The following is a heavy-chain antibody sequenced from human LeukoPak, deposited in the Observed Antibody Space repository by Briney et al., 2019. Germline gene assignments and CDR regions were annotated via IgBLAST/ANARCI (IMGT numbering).Heavy chain of an antibody. CDR3: ARAPARIAAAGY. D-gene: IGHD6-13*01. Sequence: PSETLSLTCAVYGGSFSGYYWSWIRQPPGKGLEWIGEINHSGSTNYNPSLKSRVTISVDTSKNQFSLKLSSVTAADTAVHYCARAPARIAAAGYWGQGTLVTVSS. CDR1: GGSFSGYY. CDR2: INHSGST. V-gene: IGHV4-34*01. J-gene: IGHJ4*02.